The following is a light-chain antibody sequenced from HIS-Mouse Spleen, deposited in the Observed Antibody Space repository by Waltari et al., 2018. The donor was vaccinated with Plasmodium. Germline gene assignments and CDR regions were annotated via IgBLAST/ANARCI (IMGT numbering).Light chain of an antibody. CDR3: QQYNNWSFT. CDR2: GAS. V-gene: IGKV3-15*01. CDR1: QIVSSN. Sequence: EIVMTQSPAPLSVSPGAKATLPSRASQIVSSNLAWYQQKPGQAPRLLIYGASTRATGIPARFSGSGSGTEFTLTISSLQSEDFAVYYCQQYNNWSFTFGPGTKVDIK. J-gene: IGKJ3*01.